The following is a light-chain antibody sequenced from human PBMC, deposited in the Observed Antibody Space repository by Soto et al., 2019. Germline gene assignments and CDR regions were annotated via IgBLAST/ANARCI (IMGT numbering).Light chain of an antibody. V-gene: IGLV2-11*01. CDR2: DVS. J-gene: IGLJ1*01. Sequence: QSALTQPRSVSGSPGQSVTISCTGTSSDVGGYNYVSWYQQHPGKAPKLMIYDVSKRPSGVPDRFSGSKSGNTASLTISGLQAEDEADYYCCSYAGSYPYVFGTVIKATAL. CDR1: SSDVGGYNY. CDR3: CSYAGSYPYV.